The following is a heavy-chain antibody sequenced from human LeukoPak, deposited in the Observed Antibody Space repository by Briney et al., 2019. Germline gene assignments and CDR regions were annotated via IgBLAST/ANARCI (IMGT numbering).Heavy chain of an antibody. CDR1: GGSISSSSYY. V-gene: IGHV4-39*07. CDR3: ARGAAGQNWFDP. J-gene: IGHJ5*02. CDR2: IYYSGST. D-gene: IGHD3-10*01. Sequence: SETLSLTCTVSGGSISSSSYYWGWIRQPPGKGLEWIGSIYYSGSTYYNPSLKSRVTISVDTSKNQFSLKLSSVTAADTAVYYCARGAAGQNWFDPWGQGTLVTVSS.